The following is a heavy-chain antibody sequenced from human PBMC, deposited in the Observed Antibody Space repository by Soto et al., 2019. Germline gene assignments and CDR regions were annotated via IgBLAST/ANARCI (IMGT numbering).Heavy chain of an antibody. D-gene: IGHD5-12*01. CDR2: IIPIFGTA. J-gene: IGHJ6*02. Sequence: ASVKVSCKASGGTSSSYAISWVRQAPGQGLEWMGGIIPIFGTANYAQKFQGRVTITADESTSTAYMELSSLRSEDTAVYYCARASGYDLDYYYGMDVWGQGTTVTVSS. V-gene: IGHV1-69*13. CDR3: ARASGYDLDYYYGMDV. CDR1: GGTSSSYA.